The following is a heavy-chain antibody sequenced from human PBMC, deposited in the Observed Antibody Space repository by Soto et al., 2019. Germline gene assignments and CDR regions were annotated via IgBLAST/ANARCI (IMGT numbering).Heavy chain of an antibody. CDR1: GYTFTSYG. D-gene: IGHD1-26*01. Sequence: ASVKVSCKASGYTFTSYGISWVRQAPGQGLEWMGWISAYNGNTNYAQKLQGRVTMTTDTSTSTDYMELRSLRSDDMAVYYCAREPALSGSYYYYYYGMDVWGQGTTVTVSS. J-gene: IGHJ6*02. CDR2: ISAYNGNT. CDR3: AREPALSGSYYYYYYGMDV. V-gene: IGHV1-18*03.